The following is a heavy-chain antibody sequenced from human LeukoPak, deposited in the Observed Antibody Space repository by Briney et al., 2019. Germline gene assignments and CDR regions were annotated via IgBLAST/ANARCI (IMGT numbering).Heavy chain of an antibody. D-gene: IGHD6-19*01. V-gene: IGHV1-2*02. CDR3: ARDPGPIAVAGTPHFDY. CDR1: GYTFTGYY. Sequence: RASVKVSCKASGYTFTGYYMHWVRQAPGQGLEWMGWINPNSGGTNYAQKFQGRVTMTRDTSISTAYMELSRLRSDDTAVYYCARDPGPIAVAGTPHFDYWGQGTLVTVSS. CDR2: INPNSGGT. J-gene: IGHJ4*02.